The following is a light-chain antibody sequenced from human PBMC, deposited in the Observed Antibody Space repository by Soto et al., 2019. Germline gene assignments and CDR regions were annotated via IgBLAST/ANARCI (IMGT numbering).Light chain of an antibody. J-gene: IGKJ5*01. V-gene: IGKV3-15*01. Sequence: EIMMTQSPATLSVSPGERATLSCRASQSVRNNLAWYQHKPGQVPRLLIYYASTRATGIPARFSGSGSGTEFALTISSRQSEDVAVYSCQQYNSWPPITFGQGTRLEIK. CDR1: QSVRNN. CDR3: QQYNSWPPIT. CDR2: YAS.